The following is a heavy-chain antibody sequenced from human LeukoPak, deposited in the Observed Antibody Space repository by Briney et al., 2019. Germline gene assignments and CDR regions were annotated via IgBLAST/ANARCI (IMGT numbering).Heavy chain of an antibody. J-gene: IGHJ3*02. D-gene: IGHD3-9*01. V-gene: IGHV3-23*01. CDR2: ISGSGGST. CDR1: GFTFSSYA. CDR3: AKQDELRYFDWLSPGAFDI. Sequence: GGSLRLSCAASGFTFSSYAMSWVRQALGKGLEWVSAISGSGGSTYYADSVKGRFTISRDNSKNTLYLQMNSLRAEDTAVYYCAKQDELRYFDWLSPGAFDIWGQGTMVTVSS.